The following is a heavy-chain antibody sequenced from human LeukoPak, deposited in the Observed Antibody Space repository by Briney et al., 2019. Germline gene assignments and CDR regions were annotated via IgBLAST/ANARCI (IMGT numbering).Heavy chain of an antibody. J-gene: IGHJ6*02. Sequence: VASVKVSCKASGYTLTTYGISWVRQAPGQGFEWMGWINTYNGNTNYAHKFRGRVTMTTDTSTRTVYMEVRSLRSDDTAVYYCARDPADHGDLREDAHYYALDVWGQGTTVTVSS. V-gene: IGHV1-18*04. CDR3: ARDPADHGDLREDAHYYALDV. D-gene: IGHD4-17*01. CDR1: GYTLTTYG. CDR2: INTYNGNT.